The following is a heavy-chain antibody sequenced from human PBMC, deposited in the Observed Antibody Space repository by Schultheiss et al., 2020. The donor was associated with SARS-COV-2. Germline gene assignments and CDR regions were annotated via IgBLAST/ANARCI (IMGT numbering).Heavy chain of an antibody. D-gene: IGHD4-17*01. J-gene: IGHJ4*02. V-gene: IGHV3-23*01. CDR2: ISGSGGST. CDR1: RFTFSSYA. CDR3: AKVGDDYGDYVGDY. Sequence: GSLRLSCAASRFTFSSYAMSWVRQAPGKGLEWVSAISGSGGSTYYADSVKGRFTISRDNSKNTLYLQMNSLRAEDTAVYYCAKVGDDYGDYVGDYWGQGTLVTVSS.